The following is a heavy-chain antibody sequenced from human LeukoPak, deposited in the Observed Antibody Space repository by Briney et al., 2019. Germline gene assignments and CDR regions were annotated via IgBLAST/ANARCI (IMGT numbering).Heavy chain of an antibody. Sequence: GGSLRLSCAASGFTFSSYAMHWVRQAPGKGLEWVAVISYDGSNRYYADSVKGRFTISRDNSKNTLYLQMNSLRAEDTAVYYCARDGMAVAGPPTEGPFDYWGQGTLVTVSS. CDR2: ISYDGSNR. D-gene: IGHD6-19*01. V-gene: IGHV3-30-3*01. CDR3: ARDGMAVAGPPTEGPFDY. J-gene: IGHJ4*02. CDR1: GFTFSSYA.